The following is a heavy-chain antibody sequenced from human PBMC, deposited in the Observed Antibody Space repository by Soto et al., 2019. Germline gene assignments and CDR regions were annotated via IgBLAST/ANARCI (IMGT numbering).Heavy chain of an antibody. V-gene: IGHV3-30-3*01. D-gene: IGHD5-18*01. J-gene: IGHJ4*02. CDR3: ARAPNTAMAPGPLDY. Sequence: QVQLVESGGGVVQPGRSLRLSCAASGFTFSSYAMHWVRQAPGKGLEWVAVISYDGSNKYYADSVKGRFTISRDNSKNTLYLQMNSLRAEDTAVYYCARAPNTAMAPGPLDYWGQGTLVTVSS. CDR1: GFTFSSYA. CDR2: ISYDGSNK.